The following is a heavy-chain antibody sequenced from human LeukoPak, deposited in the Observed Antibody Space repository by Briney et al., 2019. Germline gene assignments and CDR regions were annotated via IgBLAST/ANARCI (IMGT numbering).Heavy chain of an antibody. CDR1: GGSISNYY. Sequence: SETLSLTCTVSGGSISNYYWSWIRQPPGKGLEGIGYVYYSGTTNYNSSLRGRVTISVDTSKNQLSLKLNSVTTADTAVYYCARIVPYNYGYVDYWGQGTLVTVSS. D-gene: IGHD5-18*01. CDR2: VYYSGTT. V-gene: IGHV4-59*01. CDR3: ARIVPYNYGYVDY. J-gene: IGHJ4*02.